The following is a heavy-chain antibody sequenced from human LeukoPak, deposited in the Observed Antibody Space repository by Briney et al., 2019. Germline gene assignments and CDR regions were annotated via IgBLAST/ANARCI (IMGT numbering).Heavy chain of an antibody. J-gene: IGHJ2*01. CDR1: GGSISNYY. CDR2: MYMSGSA. V-gene: IGHV4-4*09. CDR3: ARHMHFWSKPYFDL. D-gene: IGHD3-3*02. Sequence: PSETLSLNCTVSGGSISNYYWSWIRQPPGKGLEWIGYMYMSGSAYYNLSLKSRVTISVDTSKNQFSLKLSSVTAADTAVYYCARHMHFWSKPYFDLWGRGTLVTVSS.